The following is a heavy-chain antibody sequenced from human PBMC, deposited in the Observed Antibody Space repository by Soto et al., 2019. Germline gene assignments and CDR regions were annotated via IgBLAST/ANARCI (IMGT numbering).Heavy chain of an antibody. CDR1: WYSFTSHL. V-gene: IGHV5-10-1*01. CDR3: ASSPENPEYYYYYGMDV. CDR2: IDPSDSYT. Sequence: GESLKISCKGSWYSFTSHLISWVGQVPGKGLEWMGRIDPSDSYTNYSPSFQGHVTISADKSISTAYLQWSSLKASDTAMYYCASSPENPEYYYYYGMDVWGQGTTVTVSS. J-gene: IGHJ6*02.